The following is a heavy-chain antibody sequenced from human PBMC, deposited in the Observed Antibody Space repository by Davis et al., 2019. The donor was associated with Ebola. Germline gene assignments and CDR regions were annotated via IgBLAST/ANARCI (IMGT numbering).Heavy chain of an antibody. Sequence: ASVKVSCKASRYTFTSYGISWVRQAPGQGLEWMGWTSPYPGDTNYAQKFQGRVTVTTDTSTSTVYMELRSLRSDDTAMYYCARDYLDNNIDTFDIWGQGTMVSVSS. J-gene: IGHJ3*02. CDR2: TSPYPGDT. D-gene: IGHD1-14*01. V-gene: IGHV1-18*01. CDR3: ARDYLDNNIDTFDI. CDR1: RYTFTSYG.